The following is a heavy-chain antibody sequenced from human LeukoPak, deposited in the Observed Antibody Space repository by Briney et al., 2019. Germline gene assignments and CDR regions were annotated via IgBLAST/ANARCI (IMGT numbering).Heavy chain of an antibody. Sequence: GGSLRLSCAASGFTFSSHAMSWVRQAPGKGLEWVSSISVSGDNTYYADSVKGLFTISRDNSKNTLYLQMNSLRAEDTAVYYCAKPYSTSVQRYFDYWGQGTLVTVSS. CDR2: ISVSGDNT. CDR3: AKPYSTSVQRYFDY. D-gene: IGHD2-2*01. CDR1: GFTFSSHA. V-gene: IGHV3-23*01. J-gene: IGHJ4*02.